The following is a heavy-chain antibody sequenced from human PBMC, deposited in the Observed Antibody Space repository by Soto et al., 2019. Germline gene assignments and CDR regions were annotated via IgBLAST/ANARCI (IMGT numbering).Heavy chain of an antibody. J-gene: IGHJ5*02. V-gene: IGHV4-59*01. CDR2: MYYNGNI. Sequence: PSETLSLTCNVSGGSISNYYWTWVRQSPEKGLERIGYMYYNGNINYNPSLKSRVTISIDTSKNQFSLTLKSVTAADTAVYYCASGGNWFDPWGQGVLVTVSS. CDR1: GGSISNYY. CDR3: ASGGNWFDP. D-gene: IGHD3-16*01.